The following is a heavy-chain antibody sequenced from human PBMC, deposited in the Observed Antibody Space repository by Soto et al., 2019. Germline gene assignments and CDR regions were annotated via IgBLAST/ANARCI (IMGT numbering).Heavy chain of an antibody. CDR3: ARDLGGNYLFDY. J-gene: IGHJ4*02. V-gene: IGHV4-4*02. D-gene: IGHD4-4*01. Sequence: QVQLQESGPGLVKPSGTLSLTCAVSGGSISSSNWWSWVRQPPGKGLEWIGEIYHSGSTNYNPSLKSRVTISLDKSKNHFSLKLSSVTAADTAVYYCARDLGGNYLFDYWGQGTLVTVSS. CDR2: IYHSGST. CDR1: GGSISSSNW.